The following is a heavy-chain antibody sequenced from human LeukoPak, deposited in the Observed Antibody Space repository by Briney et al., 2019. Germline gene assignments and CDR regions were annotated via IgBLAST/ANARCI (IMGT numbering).Heavy chain of an antibody. Sequence: ASVKVSCKASGYSFTNYYMHWVRQAPGQGLEWMGMINPSGGSTAYAQKFQGRVTMTRDMSTSTVYMELSSLTSEDTAVYYCARTRGYYFDYWGQGTLVTVSS. J-gene: IGHJ4*02. CDR3: ARTRGYYFDY. V-gene: IGHV1-46*01. CDR2: INPSGGST. CDR1: GYSFTNYY.